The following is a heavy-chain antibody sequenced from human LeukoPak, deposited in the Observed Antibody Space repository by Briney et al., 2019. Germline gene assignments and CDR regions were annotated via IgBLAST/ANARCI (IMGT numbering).Heavy chain of an antibody. J-gene: IGHJ6*02. V-gene: IGHV1-18*01. Sequence: ASVKVSCKASGYTFTSYGISWVRQAPGQGLEWMGWISGYNGDTNSAQKLQDRVIISTDTSMTTASMELKSLTSDDTAVYYCARDGLYSSSRDGMDVWGQGTTVTVS. CDR2: ISGYNGDT. CDR1: GYTFTSYG. D-gene: IGHD2-2*01. CDR3: ARDGLYSSSRDGMDV.